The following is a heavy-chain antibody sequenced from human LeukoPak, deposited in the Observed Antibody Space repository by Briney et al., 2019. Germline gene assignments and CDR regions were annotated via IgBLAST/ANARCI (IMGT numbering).Heavy chain of an antibody. J-gene: IGHJ3*02. D-gene: IGHD3-3*01. Sequence: SETLSLTCTVSGGSISSSSYYWGWIRQPPGKGLEWIGYIYYSGSTNYNPSLKSRVTISVDTSKNQFSLKLSSVTAADTAVYYCARPALDRGDFWSGYDTYAFDIWGQGTMVTVSS. V-gene: IGHV4-61*05. CDR3: ARPALDRGDFWSGYDTYAFDI. CDR1: GGSISSSSYY. CDR2: IYYSGST.